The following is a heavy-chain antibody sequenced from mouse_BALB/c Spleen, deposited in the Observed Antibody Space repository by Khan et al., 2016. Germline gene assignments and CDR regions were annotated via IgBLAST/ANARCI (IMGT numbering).Heavy chain of an antibody. D-gene: IGHD3-3*01. CDR2: LRYSGST. CDR1: GYSITSDYV. CDR3: TSSPTATRYFDV. Sequence: EVQLQESGPGLVKPSQSLSLTCTVTGYSITSDYVWNWIRQFPGNKLEWMGYLRYSGSTTYNPSLKSRISIPRDTSKNPFFLQLYSVTTEDTATYYCTSSPTATRYFDVWGAGTTVTVSS. J-gene: IGHJ1*01. V-gene: IGHV3-2*02.